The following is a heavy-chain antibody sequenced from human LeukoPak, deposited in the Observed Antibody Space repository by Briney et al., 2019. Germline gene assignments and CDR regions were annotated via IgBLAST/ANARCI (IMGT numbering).Heavy chain of an antibody. CDR3: SKDRYYDSSGYGFDY. D-gene: IGHD3-22*01. V-gene: IGHV3-30*18. Sequence: GGSLRLSCAASGFTLSSYGMHRVRHAPGKGLEWVAVISYDGSNKYYADSVKGRFTISRDNSKNTLYLQMNSLRAEDTAVYYCSKDRYYDSSGYGFDYWGQGTLVTVSS. J-gene: IGHJ4*02. CDR2: ISYDGSNK. CDR1: GFTLSSYG.